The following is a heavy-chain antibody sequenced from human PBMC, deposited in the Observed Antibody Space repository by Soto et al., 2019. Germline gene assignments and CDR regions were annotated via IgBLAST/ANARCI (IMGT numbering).Heavy chain of an antibody. V-gene: IGHV3-23*01. CDR1: GFTFSSYA. Sequence: GGSLRLSCAASGFTFSSYAMSWVRQAPGKGLEWVSAISGSGGSTYYADSVKGRFTISRDNSKNTLYLQMNSLRAEDTAVYYCAKLSMTTVTTAPTEFDYWGQGTLVTVSS. J-gene: IGHJ4*02. D-gene: IGHD4-4*01. CDR3: AKLSMTTVTTAPTEFDY. CDR2: ISGSGGST.